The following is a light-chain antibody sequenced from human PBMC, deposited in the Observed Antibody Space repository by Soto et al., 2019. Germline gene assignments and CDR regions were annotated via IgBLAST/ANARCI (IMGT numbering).Light chain of an antibody. CDR1: QTVERW. V-gene: IGKV1-5*01. J-gene: IGKJ4*01. CDR2: DVS. Sequence: DIQMTQSPSTLPASVGDRVTISCRASQTVERWLAWYQQKPGKAPKLLISDVSSLERGVPSRFSGSGSATEFTLTISSLQPEDSATYYCQQSFSTPQTFGGGTKVDIK. CDR3: QQSFSTPQT.